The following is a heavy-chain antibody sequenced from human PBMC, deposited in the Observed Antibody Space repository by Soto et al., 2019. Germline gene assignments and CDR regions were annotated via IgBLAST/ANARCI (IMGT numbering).Heavy chain of an antibody. CDR2: ISSNGGST. J-gene: IGHJ4*02. V-gene: IGHV3-64*01. D-gene: IGHD6-19*01. Sequence: GGSLRLSCAAYGFTVSSNYMTWVRQAPGKGLEYVSAISSNGGSTYYANSVKGRFTISRDNSKNTLYLQMGSLRAEDMAVYYCARGFGWLDYWGQGT. CDR1: GFTVSSNY. CDR3: ARGFGWLDY.